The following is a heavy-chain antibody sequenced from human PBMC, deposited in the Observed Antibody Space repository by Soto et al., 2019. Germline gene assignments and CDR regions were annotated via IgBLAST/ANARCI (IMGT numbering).Heavy chain of an antibody. V-gene: IGHV1-2*02. CDR3: GGGGGGATATLDYYYFYMDV. CDR1: GDSFNDYY. CDR2: INPNGGAT. D-gene: IGHD3-16*01. Sequence: VQLAQSGAEVKKPGASVKVSCKTSGDSFNDYYIHWVRQAPGQGLEWMGWINPNGGATKYAQKFQGRVTVTRDTAIGGVYRGLSGGGGGGGGGGGGGGGGGGATATLDYYYFYMDVWGKGTTVTVSS. J-gene: IGHJ6*03.